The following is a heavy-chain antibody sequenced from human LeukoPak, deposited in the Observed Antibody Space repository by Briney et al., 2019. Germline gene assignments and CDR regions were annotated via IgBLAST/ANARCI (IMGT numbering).Heavy chain of an antibody. CDR3: ARGDWFYVY. D-gene: IGHD3-9*01. J-gene: IGHJ4*02. V-gene: IGHV3-11*01. Sequence: GGSLTLSCAASGFTFSGYARSWVRQAPGKGLEWVSYISSSGSTIYYADSVKGRFTISRDNAKNSLYLQMNSLRAEDTAVYYCARGDWFYVYWGQGTLVTVSS. CDR2: ISSSGSTI. CDR1: GFTFSGYA.